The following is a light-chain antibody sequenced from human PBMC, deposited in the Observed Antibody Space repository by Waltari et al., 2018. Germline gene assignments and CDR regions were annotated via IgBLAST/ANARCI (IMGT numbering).Light chain of an antibody. CDR3: HQYDRSPPFT. J-gene: IGKJ5*01. Sequence: EIVLTQSPGALSVSPGERVTLSCRASASISSGYFAWFQQKPGQPPRLLIYGASRRAAGIPDRFSGGGSGADYTLTISRLEPEDFAVYYCHQYDRSPPFTFGQGTRL. CDR1: ASISSGY. V-gene: IGKV3-20*01. CDR2: GAS.